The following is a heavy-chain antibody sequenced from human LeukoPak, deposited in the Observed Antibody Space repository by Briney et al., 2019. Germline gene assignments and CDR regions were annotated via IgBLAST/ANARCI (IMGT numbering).Heavy chain of an antibody. CDR3: ARGLKYYYDSSGYSGAFDI. CDR1: GFTFSSYS. D-gene: IGHD3-22*01. CDR2: ISSSSSYI. J-gene: IGHJ3*02. Sequence: GGSLRLSCAASGFTFSSYSMNWVRQAPGKGLEWVSSISSSSSYIYYADSVKGRFTISRDNAKNSLYLQMNSLRAEDTAVYYCARGLKYYYDSSGYSGAFDIWGQGTMVTVSS. V-gene: IGHV3-21*01.